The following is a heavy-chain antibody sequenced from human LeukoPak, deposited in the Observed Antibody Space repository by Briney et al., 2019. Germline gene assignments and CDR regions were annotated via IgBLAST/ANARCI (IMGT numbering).Heavy chain of an antibody. CDR3: ANERAAVAVAGDC. V-gene: IGHV3-30*18. CDR1: GFTFSSYG. CDR2: ISYDGSNK. Sequence: GGSLRLSCAASGFTFSSYGMHWVRQAPGKGLEWVAVISYDGSNKYYADSVKGRFTISRDNSKNTLYLQMNSLRAEDTAVYYCANERAAVAVAGDCWGQGTLVTVSS. J-gene: IGHJ4*02. D-gene: IGHD6-19*01.